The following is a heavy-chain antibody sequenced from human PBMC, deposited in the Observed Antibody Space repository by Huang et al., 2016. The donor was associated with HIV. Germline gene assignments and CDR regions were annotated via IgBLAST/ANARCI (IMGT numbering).Heavy chain of an antibody. CDR3: ARADEGDHWNDDPLDS. V-gene: IGHV4-61*09. D-gene: IGHD1-1*01. Sequence: QVQLQESGPGLVTPSQTLYLTCSVSGGSISSGTYYWNWIRQAAGKGLEWIGHLYTTGSTNYNPSLLSRVTITTDTSKNQFSLKLKSVTAADTAVYYCARADEGDHWNDDPLDSWGQGTLVTVSS. CDR2: LYTTGST. CDR1: GGSISSGTYY. J-gene: IGHJ4*02.